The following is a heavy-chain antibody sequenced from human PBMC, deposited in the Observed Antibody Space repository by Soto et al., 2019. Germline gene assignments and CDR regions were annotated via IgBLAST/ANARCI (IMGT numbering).Heavy chain of an antibody. CDR2: IIPIFGTA. V-gene: IGHV1-69*06. Sequence: QVQLVQSGAEVKKPGSSVKVSCKASGGTFSSYAISWVRQAPGQGLEWMGGIIPIFGTANYAQKFQGRVTITADKSTSTAYMELSSLRSEDTAVYYCARDGPSVEYQLPGWSVNWFDPWGQGTLVTVSS. D-gene: IGHD2-2*01. CDR3: ARDGPSVEYQLPGWSVNWFDP. CDR1: GGTFSSYA. J-gene: IGHJ5*02.